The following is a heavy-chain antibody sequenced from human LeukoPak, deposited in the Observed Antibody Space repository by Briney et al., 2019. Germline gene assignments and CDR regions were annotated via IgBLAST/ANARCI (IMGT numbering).Heavy chain of an antibody. CDR3: AXRXSSWYQGGYYYYYMDV. J-gene: IGHJ6*03. V-gene: IGHV4-59*08. D-gene: IGHD6-13*01. CDR2: IYYSGST. Sequence: SETLSLTCTVSGGSISSYYWSWIRQPPGKGLEWIGYIYYSGSTNYNPSLKSRVTISVDTSKNQFSLKLSSVTAADTAVYYGAXRXSSWYQGGYYYYYMDVWGKGTTVTVSS. CDR1: GGSISSYY.